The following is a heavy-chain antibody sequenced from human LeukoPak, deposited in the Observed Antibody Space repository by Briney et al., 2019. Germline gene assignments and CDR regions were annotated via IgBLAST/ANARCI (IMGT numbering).Heavy chain of an antibody. Sequence: GGSLRLSCAASGFTFSNYAMHWVRQAPGKGLEWVALISNDGNDKYYADSLKGRFTISRDNSKNTLYLQMNSLRVEDTALYYCARYAWSLGPAPGTPLSDDWGQATLVTVSS. D-gene: IGHD3-16*02. CDR1: GFTFSNYA. CDR3: ARYAWSLGPAPGTPLSDD. CDR2: ISNDGNDK. J-gene: IGHJ4*02. V-gene: IGHV3-30-3*01.